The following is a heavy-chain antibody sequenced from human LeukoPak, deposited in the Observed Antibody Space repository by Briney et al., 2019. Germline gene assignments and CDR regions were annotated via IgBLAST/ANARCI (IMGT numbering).Heavy chain of an antibody. CDR1: GASIRSGDYY. J-gene: IGHJ3*02. CDR3: ARDCSGGSCYGAFDI. CDR2: IYDSGST. V-gene: IGHV4-30-4*01. D-gene: IGHD2-15*01. Sequence: PSETLSLTCTVSGASIRSGDYYWSWIRQPPGKGLEWVGYIYDSGSTYYNPSLKSRITISVDTSENRFSLKLSSVTATDTAVYYCARDCSGGSCYGAFDIWGQGTMVTVSS.